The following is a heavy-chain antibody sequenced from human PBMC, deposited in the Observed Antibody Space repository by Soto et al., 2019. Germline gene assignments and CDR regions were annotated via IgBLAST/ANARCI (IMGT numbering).Heavy chain of an antibody. Sequence: ASVKVSCKASGYTFTGYYMHWVRQDPGQGLEWMGWINPNSGGTNYAQKFQGWVTMTRDTSISTAYMELSRLRSDDTAVYYCARDIAAAGTGSYGMDVWGQGTTVTVSS. D-gene: IGHD6-13*01. CDR1: GYTFTGYY. V-gene: IGHV1-2*04. J-gene: IGHJ6*02. CDR2: INPNSGGT. CDR3: ARDIAAAGTGSYGMDV.